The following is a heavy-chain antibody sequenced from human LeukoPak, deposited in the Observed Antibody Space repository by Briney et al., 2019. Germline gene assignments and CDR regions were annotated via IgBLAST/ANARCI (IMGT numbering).Heavy chain of an antibody. CDR1: GGSISSGGYY. D-gene: IGHD6-13*01. V-gene: IGHV4-31*03. J-gene: IGHJ6*02. CDR2: IYYSGST. Sequence: SETLTLTCTVSGGSISSGGYYWSWIRQHPGKGLEWIGYIYYSGSTYYNPSLKSRVTISVDTSKNQFSLKLSSVTAADTAVYYCARDSRIAAAVHYYYYYGMDVWGQGTTVTVSS. CDR3: ARDSRIAAAVHYYYYYGMDV.